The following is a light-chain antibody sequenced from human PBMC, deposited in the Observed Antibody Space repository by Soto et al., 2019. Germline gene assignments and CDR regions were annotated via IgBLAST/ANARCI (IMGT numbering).Light chain of an antibody. CDR3: QQYYSSPLT. CDR2: WAS. J-gene: IGKJ4*01. CDR1: QSVLYNSNNKSY. Sequence: DIVMTQSPESLPVSLGERATINCKSSQSVLYNSNNKSYIAWYQQKPRQPPKLLIYWASTRESGVPDRFSGSGSGTDFTLTINSLQAEDVAVYYCQQYYSSPLTFGEGTKVEIK. V-gene: IGKV4-1*01.